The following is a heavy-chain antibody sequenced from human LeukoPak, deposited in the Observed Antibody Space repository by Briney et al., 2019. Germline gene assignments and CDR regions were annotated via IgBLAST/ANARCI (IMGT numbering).Heavy chain of an antibody. Sequence: PSETLSLTCTVSTYSISSGYYWGWIRQPPGKGLEWIGNIYHNGNTYYNPSLKSRVTISVDTSKNQFSLKLSSVTAADTAVYYCARDRDYGGKRWPVKGMDIWGQGTTVTVSS. J-gene: IGHJ6*02. CDR1: TYSISSGYY. CDR3: ARDRDYGGKRWPVKGMDI. D-gene: IGHD4-23*01. CDR2: IYHNGNT. V-gene: IGHV4-38-2*02.